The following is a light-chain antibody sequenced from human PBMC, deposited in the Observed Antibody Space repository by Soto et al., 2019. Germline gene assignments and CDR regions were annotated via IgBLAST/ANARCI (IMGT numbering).Light chain of an antibody. CDR2: GVS. CDR1: QSIDTY. V-gene: IGKV1-39*01. CDR3: QQSYTLPVT. Sequence: DIQMTQSRSSLSASIGDRVTITCRASQSIDTYLSWYQKKPGKAPKLLMFGVSNLESGVPSRISGSGSGTDFTLTITSLEVDDFATYYCQQSYTLPVTFGGGTRVEIK. J-gene: IGKJ4*01.